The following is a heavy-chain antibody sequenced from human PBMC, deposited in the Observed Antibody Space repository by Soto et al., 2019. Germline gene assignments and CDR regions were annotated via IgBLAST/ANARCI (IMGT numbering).Heavy chain of an antibody. CDR3: ARDIRGFSRALDY. D-gene: IGHD5-18*01. V-gene: IGHV4-61*01. J-gene: IGHJ4*02. Sequence: SETLSLTCNVSGSSVYSDNYYWTWVRQPPGKGLEWIGNIHNSGTTNYNPSLQNRVSISIDTSKNQYSLKLTSVTAADAALYYCARDIRGFSRALDYWGRGTPVTVSS. CDR2: IHNSGTT. CDR1: GSSVYSDNYY.